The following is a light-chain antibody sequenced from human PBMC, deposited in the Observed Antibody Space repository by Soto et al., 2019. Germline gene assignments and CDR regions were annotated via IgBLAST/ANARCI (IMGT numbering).Light chain of an antibody. CDR3: QQYASYPWT. Sequence: DIPMTQSPSTLSASVGDRVTITCRASQSVSSWLAWYQQKPGKAPNLLIYKASSLESGVPSRFSGSGSGTEFNLTISSLQPDDFATYYCQQYASYPWTFGQGTKVEIK. CDR2: KAS. J-gene: IGKJ1*01. CDR1: QSVSSW. V-gene: IGKV1-5*03.